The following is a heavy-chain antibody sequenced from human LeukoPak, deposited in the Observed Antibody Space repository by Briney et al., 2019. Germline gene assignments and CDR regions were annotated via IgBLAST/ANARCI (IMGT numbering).Heavy chain of an antibody. Sequence: KPSETLSLTCTVPGGSISSYYWSWIRQPPGKGLEWIGYIYYSGSTNYNPSLKSRVTISVDTSKNQFSLKLSSVTAADTAVYYCARGYSNYVDYYYYYMDVWGKGTTVTVSS. CDR1: GGSISSYY. CDR3: ARGYSNYVDYYYYYMDV. J-gene: IGHJ6*03. CDR2: IYYSGST. D-gene: IGHD4-11*01. V-gene: IGHV4-59*01.